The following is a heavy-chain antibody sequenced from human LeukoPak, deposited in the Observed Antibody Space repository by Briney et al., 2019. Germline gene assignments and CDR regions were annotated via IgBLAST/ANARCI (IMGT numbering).Heavy chain of an antibody. CDR3: ATDRPGRELYENYYYYYMDV. J-gene: IGHJ6*03. Sequence: ASVKVSCKVSGYTLTELSMHWVRHAPGKGLEWMGGFDPEDGETIYAQKFQGRVTMTEDTSTDTAYMELSSLRSEDTAVYYCATDRPGRELYENYYYYYMDVWGKGTTVTVSS. CDR2: FDPEDGET. CDR1: GYTLTELS. D-gene: IGHD1-7*01. V-gene: IGHV1-24*01.